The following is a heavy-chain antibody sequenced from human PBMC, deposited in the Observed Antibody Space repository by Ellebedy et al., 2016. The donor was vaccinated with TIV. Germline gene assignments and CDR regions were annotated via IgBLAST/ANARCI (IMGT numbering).Heavy chain of an antibody. V-gene: IGHV3-7*03. D-gene: IGHD2-15*01. CDR2: IKQDGSEK. CDR3: ARDGRYCSGGSCYWRFFFAFDV. CDR1: GFTFSSYW. J-gene: IGHJ3*01. Sequence: GESLKISCAASGFTFSSYWMSWVRQAPGKGLEWVANIKQDGSEKYYVDSVKGRFTISRDNAKNSLYLQMNSLRAEDTAVYYCARDGRYCSGGSCYWRFFFAFDVWGQGTMVTVSS.